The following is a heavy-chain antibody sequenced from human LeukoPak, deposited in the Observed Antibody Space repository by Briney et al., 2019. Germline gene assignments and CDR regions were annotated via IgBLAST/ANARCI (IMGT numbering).Heavy chain of an antibody. CDR2: ISGSGGST. Sequence: GGSLRLSCSASGFTFSSYAMSWVRQAPGKGLEGVSRISGSGGSTYHADSVKGRFTISRDNAENTLYLQMDSLRVEDTAVYHCVREVGAAGSFHHWGQGTLVTVPS. V-gene: IGHV3-23*01. D-gene: IGHD3-16*01. CDR3: VREVGAAGSFHH. CDR1: GFTFSSYA. J-gene: IGHJ1*01.